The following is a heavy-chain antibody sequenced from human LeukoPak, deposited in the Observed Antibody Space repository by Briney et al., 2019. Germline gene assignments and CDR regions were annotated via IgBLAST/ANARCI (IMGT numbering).Heavy chain of an antibody. J-gene: IGHJ1*01. CDR1: GYSISSGTYF. D-gene: IGHD2-2*02. CDR2: IYTSGST. V-gene: IGHV4-61*02. CDR3: ASEVPASIDYFQH. Sequence: SETLSLTCAVSGYSISSGTYFWSWIRQPAGKGLEWIGRIYTSGSTNYNPSLKSRVTMSVDTSRNQFSLRLSSVTAADTAVYYCASEVPASIDYFQHWGQGTLVTVSS.